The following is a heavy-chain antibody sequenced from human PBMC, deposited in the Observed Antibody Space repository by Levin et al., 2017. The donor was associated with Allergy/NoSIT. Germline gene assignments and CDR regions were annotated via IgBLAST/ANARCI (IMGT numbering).Heavy chain of an antibody. D-gene: IGHD1-14*01. CDR3: GRDRSIKNQDGDFWYYGMDV. V-gene: IGHV4-59*11. J-gene: IGHJ6*02. CDR1: GGSISGHH. Sequence: SETLSLTCTVSGGSISGHHWSWIRQPPGKGLEWIGNIHYSGTTKYNPSLKSRVTISVDTSKNQFSLKLSSVTAAATAVYYCGRDRSIKNQDGDFWYYGMDVWGQGTTVSVSS. CDR2: IHYSGTT.